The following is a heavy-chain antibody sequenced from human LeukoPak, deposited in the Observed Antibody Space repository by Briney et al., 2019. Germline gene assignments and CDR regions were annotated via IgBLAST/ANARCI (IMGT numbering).Heavy chain of an antibody. CDR3: VREGNELLSKNFDY. CDR1: GYTFTGYY. D-gene: IGHD2-21*02. CDR2: IKPDTGAT. V-gene: IGHV1-2*02. J-gene: IGHJ4*02. Sequence: ASVKVSCKASGYTFTGYYLHWVRQAPGQGLEWMGWIKPDTGATRYAQRFQGRVTMTTDTSISAVYMELSSLTSDDTAMYYCVREGNELLSKNFDYWGQGSLVTVSS.